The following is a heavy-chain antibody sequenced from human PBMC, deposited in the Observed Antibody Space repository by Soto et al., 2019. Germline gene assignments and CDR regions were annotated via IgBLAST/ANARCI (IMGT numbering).Heavy chain of an antibody. J-gene: IGHJ4*02. D-gene: IGHD3-3*01. CDR1: GVFISSGGYY. V-gene: IGHV4-31*03. Sequence: PSETLSLTCTVSGVFISSGGYYWSWVRQHPGKGLEWIGYNYYSGSTFYNPSLKSRVSISIDTSKNQFSLKLSSVTAADTAVYYCARVWSGYYDYWGQGMLVTVSS. CDR3: ARVWSGYYDY. CDR2: NYYSGST.